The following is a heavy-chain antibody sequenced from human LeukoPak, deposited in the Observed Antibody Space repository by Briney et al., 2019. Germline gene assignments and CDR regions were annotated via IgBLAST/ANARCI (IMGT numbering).Heavy chain of an antibody. Sequence: ASVKVSCKASGYTFTGYYMHWVRQAPGQGLEWMGWISPNSGGTNYAQKFQGRVTMTRDTSISTAYMELSRLRSDDTAVYYCARPTLVGAEVGYWGQGTLVTVSS. CDR2: ISPNSGGT. J-gene: IGHJ4*02. CDR3: ARPTLVGAEVGY. V-gene: IGHV1-2*02. CDR1: GYTFTGYY. D-gene: IGHD1-26*01.